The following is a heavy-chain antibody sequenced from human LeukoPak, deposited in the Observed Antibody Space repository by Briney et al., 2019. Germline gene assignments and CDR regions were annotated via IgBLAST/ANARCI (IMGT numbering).Heavy chain of an antibody. V-gene: IGHV4-30-4*08. CDR3: AREEWFDP. J-gene: IGHJ5*02. Sequence: SETLSLTCTVSGGSISSSSYYWSWIRQPPGKGLEWIGYMYYSGSTYYNPSLKSRVTLSVDTSKNQFSLKLSSVTAADTAVYYCAREEWFDPWGQGTLVTVSS. CDR2: MYYSGST. CDR1: GGSISSSSYY.